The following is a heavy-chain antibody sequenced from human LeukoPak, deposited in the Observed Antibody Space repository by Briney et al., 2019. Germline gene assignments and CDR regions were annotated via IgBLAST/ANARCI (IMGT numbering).Heavy chain of an antibody. Sequence: GGSLRLSCAASGFTFSSYAMHWVRQAPGKGLEWVAVISYDGSNKYYADSVKGRFTISRDNSKNTLYLQMNSLRAEDTAVYYCAKSGSSWPEPYDYWGQGTLVTVSS. CDR1: GFTFSSYA. J-gene: IGHJ4*02. V-gene: IGHV3-30-3*02. CDR2: ISYDGSNK. CDR3: AKSGSSWPEPYDY. D-gene: IGHD6-13*01.